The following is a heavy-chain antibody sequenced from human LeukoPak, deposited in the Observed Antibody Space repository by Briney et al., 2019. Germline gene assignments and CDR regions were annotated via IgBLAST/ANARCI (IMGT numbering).Heavy chain of an antibody. D-gene: IGHD6-19*01. J-gene: IGHJ2*01. Sequence: SETLSLTCTVSGGSISSYYWSWIRQPPGRGLEWIGYIYYSGSTSYNPSLKSRVTISVDTSKNQFSLKLSSVTAADTAVYYCARTTWIAVADYWYFDLWGRGTLVTVSS. CDR3: ARTTWIAVADYWYFDL. V-gene: IGHV4-59*01. CDR1: GGSISSYY. CDR2: IYYSGST.